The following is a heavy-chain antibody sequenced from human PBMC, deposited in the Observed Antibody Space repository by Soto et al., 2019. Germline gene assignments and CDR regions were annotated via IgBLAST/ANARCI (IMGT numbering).Heavy chain of an antibody. CDR3: ARGGYSGPNIYFDY. Sequence: SETLSLTCAVYGGSFSGYYWSWIRQPPGKGLEWIGEINHSGSTNYNPSLKSRVTISVDTSKNQFSLKLSSVTAADTAVYYCARGGYSGPNIYFDYWGQGTLVTVSS. CDR2: INHSGST. V-gene: IGHV4-34*01. D-gene: IGHD1-26*01. J-gene: IGHJ4*02. CDR1: GGSFSGYY.